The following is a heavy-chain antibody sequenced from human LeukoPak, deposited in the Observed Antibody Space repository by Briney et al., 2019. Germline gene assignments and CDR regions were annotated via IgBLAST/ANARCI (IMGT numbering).Heavy chain of an antibody. CDR3: ARPKFTNNKGGLSVDV. Sequence: PSETLSLTCTVSGGSISNFYWIWIRQPPGKGLEYIGHIYYSGSTNYNPALKSRVTMTVDTSKNQFSLKLISVTAADTAVYYCARPKFTNNKGGLSVDVWGQGTTVTVSS. V-gene: IGHV4-59*08. CDR2: IYYSGST. CDR1: GGSISNFY. D-gene: IGHD1-14*01. J-gene: IGHJ6*02.